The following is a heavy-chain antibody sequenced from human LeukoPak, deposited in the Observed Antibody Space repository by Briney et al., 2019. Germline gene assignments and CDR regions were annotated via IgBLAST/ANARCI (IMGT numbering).Heavy chain of an antibody. Sequence: SVKVSCKASGGTFSSYAISWVRQAPGQGLEWMGGILPIFGTANYAQKFQGRVTITADHSTSTAYMELSSLRSEDTAVYLCARDVGATVVFDIWGQGTFVTVSS. D-gene: IGHD1-26*01. CDR1: GGTFSSYA. J-gene: IGHJ3*02. CDR2: ILPIFGTA. V-gene: IGHV1-69*13. CDR3: ARDVGATVVFDI.